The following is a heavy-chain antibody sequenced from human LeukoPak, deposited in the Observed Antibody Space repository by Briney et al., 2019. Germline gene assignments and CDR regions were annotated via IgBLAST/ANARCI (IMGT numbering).Heavy chain of an antibody. CDR2: INQDGSEK. Sequence: GGSLRLSCAVSGFPFSTFWMSWVRQAPGKWLEWVANINQDGSEKYYVDSVRGRFAISRDNAKNSLYLQMNSLRAEDTAVYYCARGYYDFWSGIDFDYWGQGTLVTVSS. D-gene: IGHD3-3*01. CDR1: GFPFSTFW. J-gene: IGHJ4*02. V-gene: IGHV3-7*01. CDR3: ARGYYDFWSGIDFDY.